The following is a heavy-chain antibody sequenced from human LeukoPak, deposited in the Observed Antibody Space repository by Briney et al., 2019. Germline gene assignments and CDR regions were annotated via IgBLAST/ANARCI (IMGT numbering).Heavy chain of an antibody. CDR3: ARVVYYYDSSGGYYFDY. V-gene: IGHV1-18*01. CDR1: GYTFTSYG. D-gene: IGHD3-22*01. J-gene: IGHJ4*02. CDR2: ISAYNGNT. Sequence: ASVKVSCKASGYTFTSYGISWVRQAPGQGLEWMGWISAYNGNTNYAQKLQGRVTMTTDTSTSTAYMELRSLRSDDTAVYYCARVVYYYDSSGGYYFDYWGQGTLVTVSS.